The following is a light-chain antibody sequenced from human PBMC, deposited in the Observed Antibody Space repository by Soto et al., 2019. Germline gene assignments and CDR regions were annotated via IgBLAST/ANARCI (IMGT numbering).Light chain of an antibody. CDR3: HQYGALPPT. J-gene: IGKJ4*01. Sequence: EIVLTQFPGALSLSPGERVTLSCRASQTVSNTYLAWYQQKSGQAPKFLIYGASNRATGIPDRFSGSGSGTTFTLTIVRLEPEDFVVYNCHQYGALPPTFGGGTKVEIK. V-gene: IGKV3-20*01. CDR2: GAS. CDR1: QTVSNTY.